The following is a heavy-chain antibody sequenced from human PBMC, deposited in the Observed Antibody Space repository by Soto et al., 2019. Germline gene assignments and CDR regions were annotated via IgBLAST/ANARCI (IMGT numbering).Heavy chain of an antibody. CDR3: VRERTIFGVAPGGGVDV. CDR2: IYHTGTT. J-gene: IGHJ6*02. V-gene: IGHV4-30-2*01. D-gene: IGHD3-3*01. CDR1: GGSITTSDYS. Sequence: QLQLQESGSGLVKPSQTLSLTCAVSGGSITTSDYSWSWIRQPPGRGLEWIGSIYHTGTTHYIPSLKCRVTMSLDKSKNQFSLDLTSMTAADTAVYYCVRERTIFGVAPGGGVDVWGRGTTVTVSS.